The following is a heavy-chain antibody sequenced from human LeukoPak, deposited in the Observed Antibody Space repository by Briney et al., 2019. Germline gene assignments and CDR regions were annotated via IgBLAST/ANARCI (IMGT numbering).Heavy chain of an antibody. CDR1: GFSRSRSGMC. Sequence: SGPTLVHPTQPLTLTFSSTGFSRSRSGMCVSWIRQPPAIALERLALTECADERYYNTSLKTRLSISKATSKNPVVLTMTNVDPVGTATYYCARIRLPDHLVYTFGSGTFDVWGQGTMVTVSS. CDR2: TECADER. V-gene: IGHV2-70*01. J-gene: IGHJ3*01. CDR3: ARIRLPDHLVYTFGSGTFDV. D-gene: IGHD3-10*01.